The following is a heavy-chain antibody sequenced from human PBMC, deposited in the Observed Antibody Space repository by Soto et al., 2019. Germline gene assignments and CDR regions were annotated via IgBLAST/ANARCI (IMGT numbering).Heavy chain of an antibody. CDR3: ARQRNAYYGMAV. V-gene: IGHV5-51*01. Sequence: GESLKIPCKASRYNFTNQWIVWVRQMPGKGLEWMGVIFPGDSDTRYSPSFQGQVTISADKSSSTAFLQWGSLEASDSAMYYCARQRNAYYGMAVWGQGTTVTVSS. CDR2: IFPGDSDT. J-gene: IGHJ6*02. CDR1: RYNFTNQW.